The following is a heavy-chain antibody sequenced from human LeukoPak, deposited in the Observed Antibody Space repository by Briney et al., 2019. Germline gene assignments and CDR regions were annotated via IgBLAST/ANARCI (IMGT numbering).Heavy chain of an antibody. D-gene: IGHD3-22*01. CDR2: IKQDGSEK. V-gene: IGHV3-7*01. J-gene: IGHJ4*02. CDR1: GFTFSSYW. CDR3: ARDPALYYYDSSGPTPY. Sequence: PGGSLRLSCAASGFTFSSYWMSWVRQAPGKGLEWVANIKQDGSEKYYVDSVKGRFTISRDNAKNSLYLQMNSLRAEDTAVYYCARDPALYYYDSSGPTPYWGQGTLVTVSS.